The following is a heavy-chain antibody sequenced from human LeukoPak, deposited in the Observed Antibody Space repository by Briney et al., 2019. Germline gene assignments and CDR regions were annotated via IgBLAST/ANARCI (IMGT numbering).Heavy chain of an antibody. CDR3: ARDRYAAARGGYFDN. CDR2: ISYDGSNK. D-gene: IGHD3-9*01. V-gene: IGHV3-30*03. CDR1: GFTFSSYS. Sequence: GGSLRLSCAASGFTFSSYSMNWVRQAPGKGLEWVAVISYDGSNKYYADSVKGRFTNSRDSCKDTVFPQINSLRTEDTAVYYCARDRYAAARGGYFDNWGQGTLVTISS. J-gene: IGHJ4*02.